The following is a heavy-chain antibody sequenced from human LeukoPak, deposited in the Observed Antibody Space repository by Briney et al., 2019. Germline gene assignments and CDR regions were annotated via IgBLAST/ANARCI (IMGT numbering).Heavy chain of an antibody. Sequence: SQTLSLTCTVSGGSISSGGYYWSWLRQHPGKGLEWIGYIYYSGSTYYNPSLKSRVTISVDTSKNQFSLKLSSVTAADTAVYYCASESSESLGKYFDYWGQGTLVTVSS. CDR3: ASESSESLGKYFDY. J-gene: IGHJ4*02. V-gene: IGHV4-31*03. CDR2: IYYSGST. CDR1: GGSISSGGYY. D-gene: IGHD3-22*01.